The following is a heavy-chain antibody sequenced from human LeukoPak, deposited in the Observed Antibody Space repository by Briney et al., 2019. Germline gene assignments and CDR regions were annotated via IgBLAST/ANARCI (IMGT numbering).Heavy chain of an antibody. CDR3: AREDFWRFDY. V-gene: IGHV3-7*01. D-gene: IGHD3-3*01. J-gene: IGHJ4*02. CDR1: GFSSRSYW. CDR2: IKPDGSDK. Sequence: PGGSLRLSCVASGFSSRSYWMSWVRQAPGKGLECVAKIKPDGSDKFYEDSVKGRFTISRDNAKNSLYLQMNSLTAEDTAVYYCAREDFWRFDYWGQGTMVTASS.